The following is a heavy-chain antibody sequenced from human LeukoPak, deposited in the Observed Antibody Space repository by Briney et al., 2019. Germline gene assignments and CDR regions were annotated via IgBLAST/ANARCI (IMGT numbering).Heavy chain of an antibody. J-gene: IGHJ5*02. Sequence: AASVKVSCKASGGTFSSYAISWVRQAPGQGLEWMGGIIPIFGTANYAQKFQGRVTITADESTSIAYMELSSLRSEDTAVYYCARPNDFWSGSPFDPWGQGTLVTVSS. CDR1: GGTFSSYA. V-gene: IGHV1-69*01. D-gene: IGHD3-3*01. CDR3: ARPNDFWSGSPFDP. CDR2: IIPIFGTA.